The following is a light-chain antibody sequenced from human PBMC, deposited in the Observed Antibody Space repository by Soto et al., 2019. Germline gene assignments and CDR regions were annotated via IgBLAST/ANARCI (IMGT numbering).Light chain of an antibody. CDR1: SSDVGGYNL. CDR3: CAYEGRSTYV. Sequence: QSALTQPASVSGSPGQSITISCTGTSSDVGGYNLVSWYQQPPGKAPKLMIYEGSKRPSGVSNRFSGSKSGNTASLTISGLQAEDEAAYYCCAYEGRSTYVFGTGTKVTVL. CDR2: EGS. V-gene: IGLV2-23*01. J-gene: IGLJ1*01.